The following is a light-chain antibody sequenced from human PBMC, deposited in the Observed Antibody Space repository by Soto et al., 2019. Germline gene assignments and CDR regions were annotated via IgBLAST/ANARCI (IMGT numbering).Light chain of an antibody. CDR1: QSISTY. V-gene: IGKV1-39*01. Sequence: DIQMTQSPSSLSASVGDRVTITCRASQSISTYVSWYQHRPGKAPKLLIYSASTLQSGVPPRFSGSGSGTDFTLTISSLQPEDFATHYCQQSFNTLTFGGGTKVEIE. J-gene: IGKJ4*01. CDR3: QQSFNTLT. CDR2: SAS.